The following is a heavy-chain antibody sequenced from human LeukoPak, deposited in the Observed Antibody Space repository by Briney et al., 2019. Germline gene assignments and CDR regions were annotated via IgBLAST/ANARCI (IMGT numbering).Heavy chain of an antibody. Sequence: GGSLRLSCAASGFTFSNHAMHWVRQAPGKGLEWVSAISGSGGSTYYADSVKGRFTISRDNSKNTLYLQMNSLRAEDTAVYYCAKDGRSLYNWNYGGGFDYWGQGTLVTVSS. D-gene: IGHD1-7*01. CDR2: ISGSGGST. V-gene: IGHV3-23*01. J-gene: IGHJ4*02. CDR1: GFTFSNHA. CDR3: AKDGRSLYNWNYGGGFDY.